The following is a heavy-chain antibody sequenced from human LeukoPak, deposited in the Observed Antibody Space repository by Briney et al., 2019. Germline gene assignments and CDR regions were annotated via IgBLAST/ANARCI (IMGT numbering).Heavy chain of an antibody. CDR3: ARDNGNHYYYYAMDV. D-gene: IGHD2-8*01. Sequence: ASVTVSYKASGYTFTNYGISWVRQAPGQGREWMGWITAYNGNTNYAQKFQGRATMTTDTSTSTAYMELRSLRSDDTAVYYCARDNGNHYYYYAMDVWGQGTTVTVSS. CDR1: GYTFTNYG. CDR2: ITAYNGNT. V-gene: IGHV1-18*01. J-gene: IGHJ6*02.